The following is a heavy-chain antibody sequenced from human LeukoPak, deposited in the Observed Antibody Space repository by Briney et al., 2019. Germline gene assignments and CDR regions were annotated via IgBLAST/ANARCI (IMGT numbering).Heavy chain of an antibody. CDR1: GFTFSAYW. CDR2: INEGGGLK. D-gene: IGHD6-19*01. CDR3: ARVGKSGWDFDH. Sequence: GGSLRLSCAASGFTFSAYWMTWVRQAPGKGLEWVAIINEGGGLKYYVDSVKGRFTISRDNTNNSLYLQKISLRVDDTAVYYCARVGKSGWDFDHWGQGTLVTVSS. V-gene: IGHV3-7*01. J-gene: IGHJ4*02.